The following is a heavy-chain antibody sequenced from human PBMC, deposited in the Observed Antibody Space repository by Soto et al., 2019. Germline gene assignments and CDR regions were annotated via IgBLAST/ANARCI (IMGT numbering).Heavy chain of an antibody. CDR1: GASISSSSYY. D-gene: IGHD1-26*01. J-gene: IGHJ3*01. CDR3: ASLAWEIPAGAFEA. V-gene: IGHV4-39*01. Sequence: QLQLQESGPGLLKPSETLSLTCDVSGASISSSSYYWGWIRQPPGEGLEWIASVYYDGRGFYNPSLXXXVXSSVDTSKNQVSLKLDSVTAADTAFYYCASLAWEIPAGAFEAWGQGTMVVVSS. CDR2: VYYDGRG.